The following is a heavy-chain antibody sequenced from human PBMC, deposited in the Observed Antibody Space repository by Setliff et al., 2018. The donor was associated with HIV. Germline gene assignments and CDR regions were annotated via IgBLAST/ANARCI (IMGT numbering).Heavy chain of an antibody. CDR1: GYSLIDFY. Sequence: ASVKVSCKASGYSLIDFYLYWVRQVPGQGLEWMGWMNPNNGDTVYAQKFQGRVTMTRNTSITTAYMELSSLRSEDRAVYYCTRGGSGIAAAGTGKTAFDIWGQGAMVTVSS. CDR3: TRGGSGIAAAGTGKTAFDI. CDR2: MNPNNGDT. J-gene: IGHJ3*02. D-gene: IGHD6-13*01. V-gene: IGHV1-8*02.